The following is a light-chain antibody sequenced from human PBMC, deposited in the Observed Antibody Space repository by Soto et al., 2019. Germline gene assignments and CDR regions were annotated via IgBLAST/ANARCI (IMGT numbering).Light chain of an antibody. Sequence: EIVMTQSPATLSVSPGDRATLSCRASQSVSTNLAGYQQKPGQAPRLLISGAYARATDIPARFSGSGSGTEFTLTISSLQTEDFAVYYCQHYNSWPYTFGQGTKLEIK. CDR3: QHYNSWPYT. CDR2: GAY. CDR1: QSVSTN. J-gene: IGKJ2*01. V-gene: IGKV3-15*01.